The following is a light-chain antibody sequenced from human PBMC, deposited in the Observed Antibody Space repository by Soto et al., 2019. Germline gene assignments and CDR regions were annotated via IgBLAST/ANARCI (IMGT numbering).Light chain of an antibody. CDR1: SPNIGSNF. CDR3: AAWDDSLRGLI. J-gene: IGLJ2*01. V-gene: IGLV1-47*01. Sequence: QSVLAHLPSASETPGQRVTFSCSGSSPNIGSNFVYWYLQIPRTAPKLLIYRNNQRPSGVPDRLSGSKSGTSAPLALIGRRFEDEANYYCAAWDDSLRGLIFGGGTQLT. CDR2: RNN.